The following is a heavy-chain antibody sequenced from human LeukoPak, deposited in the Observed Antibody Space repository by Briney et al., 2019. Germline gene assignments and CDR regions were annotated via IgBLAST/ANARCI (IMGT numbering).Heavy chain of an antibody. V-gene: IGHV1-2*06. D-gene: IGHD3-9*01. Sequence: ASVKVSCKASGYTFTGNYIHWVRQAPGQGLEWMGRINPNSGGTNFAQKFQSRVTLTRDTSVSTAYMDLTRLRSDDTAVYYCARDVYDVLTGYYKLDYWGQGTLVTVSS. CDR3: ARDVYDVLTGYYKLDY. CDR1: GYTFTGNY. CDR2: INPNSGGT. J-gene: IGHJ4*02.